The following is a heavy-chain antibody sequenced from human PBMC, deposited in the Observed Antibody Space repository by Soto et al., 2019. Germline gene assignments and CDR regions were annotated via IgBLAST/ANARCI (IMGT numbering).Heavy chain of an antibody. CDR3: AQSPSLTQRGCFDY. CDR2: IWYDGSNK. CDR1: GFTFSSYG. V-gene: IGHV3-33*06. Sequence: QRLSCAASGFTFSSYGMHWVRQAPGKGLEWVAVIWYDGSNKYYADSVKGRFTISRDNSKNTLYLQMNSLRAEDTAVYYCAQSPSLTQRGCFDYWGQGAQVTVSS. D-gene: IGHD3-9*01. J-gene: IGHJ4*02.